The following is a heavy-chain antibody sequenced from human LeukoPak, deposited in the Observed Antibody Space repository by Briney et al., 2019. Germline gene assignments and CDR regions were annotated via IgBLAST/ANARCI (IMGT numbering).Heavy chain of an antibody. CDR2: IYYTGRT. J-gene: IGHJ4*02. D-gene: IGHD6-13*01. Sequence: SETLSLTCAVSGGSISSYFWSWIRQPPGKGLEWIGYIYYTGRTNYNPSLNSRVTISADPSKNQFSLKMNSVTTADTAVYYCARHLAAATSAFDDWGRGTLVTVSS. CDR3: ARHLAAATSAFDD. CDR1: GGSISSYF. V-gene: IGHV4-59*01.